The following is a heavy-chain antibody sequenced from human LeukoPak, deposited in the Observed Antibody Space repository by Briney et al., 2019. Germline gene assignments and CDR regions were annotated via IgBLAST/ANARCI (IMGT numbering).Heavy chain of an antibody. CDR2: ISAYGVGP. D-gene: IGHD6-13*01. CDR3: AKGSSSSGSYYFDY. V-gene: IGHV3-23*01. CDR1: GFTFSSFA. J-gene: IGHJ4*02. Sequence: PGGSLRLSCAASGFTFSSFAMSWVRQAPGKGLEWVSDISAYGVGPYNADSVKGRFTISRDNSKNTVSLQMNSLRAEDTAVYYCAKGSSSSGSYYFDYWGQGTLVTVSS.